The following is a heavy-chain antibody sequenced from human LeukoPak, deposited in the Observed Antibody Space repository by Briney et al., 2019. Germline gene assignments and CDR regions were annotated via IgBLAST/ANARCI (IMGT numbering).Heavy chain of an antibody. Sequence: SVKVSCKASGYTFTSYGISWVRQAPGQGLEWMGGIIPIFGTANYAQKFQGRVTITADESTSTAYMELSSLRSEDTAVYYCARESGQSVAGTRGAFDIWGQGTMVTVSS. D-gene: IGHD6-19*01. CDR2: IIPIFGTA. CDR1: GYTFTSYG. CDR3: ARESGQSVAGTRGAFDI. V-gene: IGHV1-69*13. J-gene: IGHJ3*02.